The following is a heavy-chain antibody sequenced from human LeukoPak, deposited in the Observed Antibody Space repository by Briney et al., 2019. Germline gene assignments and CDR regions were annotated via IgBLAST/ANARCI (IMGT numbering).Heavy chain of an antibody. CDR3: PRARGVVLPAANTKRIGFDA. J-gene: IGHJ5*02. Sequence: GGSLRLSCAASGFTFSSYWMSWVRQAPGKGLEWVANIKQDGSEEYYVDSVKGRFTISRDNAKDSLYLQMNSLRAEDTAVYYCPRARGVVLPAANTKRIGFDAWGQGTLVTVPS. CDR2: IKQDGSEE. CDR1: GFTFSSYW. D-gene: IGHD2-2*01. V-gene: IGHV3-7*01.